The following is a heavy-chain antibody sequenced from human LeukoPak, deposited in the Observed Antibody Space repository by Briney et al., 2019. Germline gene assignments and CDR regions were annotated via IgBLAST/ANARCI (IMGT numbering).Heavy chain of an antibody. CDR3: ARICSGGSCYSDYYYGMDV. Sequence: GESLKISCKGSGYSFTSYWIGWVRQMPGKGLEWMGIIYPGDSDTRYSPSFQGQVTISADKSISTAYLQWSSLKASDTAMYYCARICSGGSCYSDYYYGMDVWGQGTTVTVPS. D-gene: IGHD2-15*01. V-gene: IGHV5-51*01. J-gene: IGHJ6*02. CDR1: GYSFTSYW. CDR2: IYPGDSDT.